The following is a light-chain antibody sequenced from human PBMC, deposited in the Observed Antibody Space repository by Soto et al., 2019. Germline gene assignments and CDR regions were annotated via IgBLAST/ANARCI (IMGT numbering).Light chain of an antibody. CDR1: SSNI. V-gene: IGLV1-51*01. Sequence: QSVLTQPPSVSAAPGQKVTISCSGSSSNIVSWYQQLPGTAPKLLIYDNNKRPSGIPDRFSGSKSGTSATLGITGLQTGDEADYYFGTWDTRLHVVVFGGGTKLTVL. CDR3: GTWDTRLHVVV. J-gene: IGLJ2*01. CDR2: DNN.